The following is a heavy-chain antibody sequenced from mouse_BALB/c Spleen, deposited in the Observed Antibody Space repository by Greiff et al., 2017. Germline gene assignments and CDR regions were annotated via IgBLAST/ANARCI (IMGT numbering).Heavy chain of an antibody. J-gene: IGHJ3*01. CDR1: GFTFSSFG. D-gene: IGHD2-2*01. V-gene: IGHV5-17*02. Sequence: EVMLVESGGGLVQPGGSRKLSCAASGFTFSSFGMHWVRQAPEKGLEWVAYISSGSSTIYYADTVKGRFTISRDNPKNTLFLQMTSLRSEDTAMYYCAMYGYDGIAYWGQGTLVTVSA. CDR2: ISSGSSTI. CDR3: AMYGYDGIAY.